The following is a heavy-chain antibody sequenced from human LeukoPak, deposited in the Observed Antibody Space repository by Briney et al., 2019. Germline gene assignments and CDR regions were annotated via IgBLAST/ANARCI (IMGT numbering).Heavy chain of an antibody. D-gene: IGHD3-10*01. CDR3: ARGKEVITMLRGLKPGYYFDY. Sequence: SETLSLTCTVSGGSISSYYWSWIRQPPGKGLEWIGYIHYSGSTKYKSSLKSRVTMSVDTSKNQFSLKLNSVTAADTAVYYCARGKEVITMLRGLKPGYYFDYWGQGTLVTVSS. V-gene: IGHV4-59*01. CDR2: IHYSGST. J-gene: IGHJ4*02. CDR1: GGSISSYY.